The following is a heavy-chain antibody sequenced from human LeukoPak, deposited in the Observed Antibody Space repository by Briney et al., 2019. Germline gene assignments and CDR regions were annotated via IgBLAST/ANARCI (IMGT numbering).Heavy chain of an antibody. V-gene: IGHV1-24*01. Sequence: ASVKVSCKVSGYTLTELSMHWVRQAPGKGLEWMGGFDPEDGETIYAQKFQGRVTMTEDTSTDTAYMELSSLRSEDTAVYYCATDTYYYDSSGISPYWGQGTLVTVSS. CDR2: FDPEDGET. D-gene: IGHD3-22*01. CDR1: GYTLTELS. J-gene: IGHJ4*02. CDR3: ATDTYYYDSSGISPY.